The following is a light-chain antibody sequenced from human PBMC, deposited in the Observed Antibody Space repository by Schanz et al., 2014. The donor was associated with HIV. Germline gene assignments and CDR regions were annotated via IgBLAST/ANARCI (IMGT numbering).Light chain of an antibody. V-gene: IGLV1-44*01. Sequence: QSVLTQPPSASGTPGQRVTISCSGSSSNLGSNSVSWYLQLPGTAPKLLIYTNDLRPSGVPDRFSGSKSGTSASLAISGLQSEDEAAYYCAVWDDSLNGVVFGGGTKLTVL. CDR3: AVWDDSLNGVV. J-gene: IGLJ3*02. CDR2: TND. CDR1: SSNLGSNS.